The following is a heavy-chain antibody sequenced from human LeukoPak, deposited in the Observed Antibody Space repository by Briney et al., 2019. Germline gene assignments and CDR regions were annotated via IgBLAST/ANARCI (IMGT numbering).Heavy chain of an antibody. V-gene: IGHV4-34*01. CDR3: ARGLSAIVY. CDR1: GGSFSGYY. Sequence: SETLSLTCAVYGGSFSGYYWSWIRQPPGKGLEWIGEINHSGSTNYNPSLKSRVTISVDTSKNQFTLKLSSVTAADTAVYYCARGLSAIVYWGQGTLVTVSS. CDR2: INHSGST. D-gene: IGHD2-15*01. J-gene: IGHJ4*02.